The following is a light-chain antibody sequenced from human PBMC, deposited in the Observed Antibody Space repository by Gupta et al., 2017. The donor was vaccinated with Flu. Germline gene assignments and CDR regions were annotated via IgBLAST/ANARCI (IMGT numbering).Light chain of an antibody. CDR2: GAS. J-gene: IGKJ4*01. CDR3: KRANSLPLT. Sequence: DIHFPQSPSFLSASLGDSVTISCRASQRLDNYLGWYLPSPGKAPKLLGYGASTLRSGVASRFSGSGLGTEFTLTLSSHQPEEFATYYGKRANSLPLTFGTGTKVDI. CDR1: QRLDNY. V-gene: IGKV1-9*01.